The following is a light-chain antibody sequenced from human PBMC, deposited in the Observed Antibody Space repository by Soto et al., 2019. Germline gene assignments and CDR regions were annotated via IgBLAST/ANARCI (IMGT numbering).Light chain of an antibody. CDR2: AAS. V-gene: IGKV1-27*01. J-gene: IGKJ1*01. CDR3: QKYNSAPWT. CDR1: QGISNY. Sequence: DIQMTQSPSSLSASVGDRVTITCRASQGISNYLAWYQQKPGKVPKLLIYAASTLQSRGPSRFSGSGSGTEFTLTISSLQPEDVATYYCQKYNSAPWTFGQGTKVEIK.